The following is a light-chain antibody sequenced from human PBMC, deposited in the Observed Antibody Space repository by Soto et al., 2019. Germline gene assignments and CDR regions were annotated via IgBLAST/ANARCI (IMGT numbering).Light chain of an antibody. Sequence: QSALTQPGSVSGSPGQSITISCTGTSSDVGGYNYVSWYQQHPGKAPKLMIYEVSNRPSGVSNRFSGSKSGNTASLTISGLQAEDEADYYCSSYTSRSTLDYVFGSGTKVTVL. CDR2: EVS. J-gene: IGLJ1*01. CDR3: SSYTSRSTLDYV. V-gene: IGLV2-14*01. CDR1: SSDVGGYNY.